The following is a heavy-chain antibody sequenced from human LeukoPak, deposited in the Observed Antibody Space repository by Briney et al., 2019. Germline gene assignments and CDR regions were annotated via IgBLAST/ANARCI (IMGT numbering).Heavy chain of an antibody. V-gene: IGHV1-69*04. CDR2: IIPILGIA. Sequence: ASVKVSCKASGGTFSSYAISWVRQAPGQGLEWMGRIIPILGIANYAQKFQGRVTITRDTSASTAYMELSSLRSEDTAVYYCARSYYYDSSGYSTGPPSFDYWGQGTLVTVSS. D-gene: IGHD3-22*01. CDR1: GGTFSSYA. J-gene: IGHJ4*02. CDR3: ARSYYYDSSGYSTGPPSFDY.